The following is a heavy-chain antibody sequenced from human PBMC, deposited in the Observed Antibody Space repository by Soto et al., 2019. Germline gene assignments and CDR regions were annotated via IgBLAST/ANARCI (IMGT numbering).Heavy chain of an antibody. CDR3: ARARDIVVVPAADKYYFDY. Sequence: QVQLQQWGAGLLKPSETLSLTCAVYGGSFSGYYWSWIRQPPGKGLEWIGEINHSGSTNYNPSLKSRVTISVDTSKNQFSLKLSSVTAADTAVYYCARARDIVVVPAADKYYFDYWGQGTLVTVSS. CDR2: INHSGST. CDR1: GGSFSGYY. V-gene: IGHV4-34*01. J-gene: IGHJ4*02. D-gene: IGHD2-2*01.